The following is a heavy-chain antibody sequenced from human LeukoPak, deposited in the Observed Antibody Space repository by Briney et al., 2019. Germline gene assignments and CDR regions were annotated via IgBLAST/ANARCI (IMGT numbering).Heavy chain of an antibody. D-gene: IGHD3-10*01. CDR1: GGSISSGTYY. Sequence: SETLSLTCAVSGGSISSGTYYWAWIREPPGKGLEWIETISYSGSTYYNPSLKSRVIISVCNSKNQFSLRLSSVTAADPAVYYCARRAAYGSGSYFDFWGQGTLVTVSS. CDR2: ISYSGST. V-gene: IGHV4-39*01. J-gene: IGHJ4*02. CDR3: ARRAAYGSGSYFDF.